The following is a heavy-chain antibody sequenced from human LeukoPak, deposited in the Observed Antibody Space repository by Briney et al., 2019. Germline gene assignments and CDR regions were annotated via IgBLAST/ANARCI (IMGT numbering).Heavy chain of an antibody. D-gene: IGHD3-22*01. V-gene: IGHV4-31*03. Sequence: TLSLTCTVSGGSISSGGYYWSWIRQHPGKGLEWIGYIYYSGSTYYNPSLKSRVTLSVDTSKNQFSLKLSSVTAADTAVYYCARVYYYDSSGFESWGQGTLVTVSS. CDR1: GGSISSGGYY. CDR3: ARVYYYDSSGFES. CDR2: IYYSGST. J-gene: IGHJ4*02.